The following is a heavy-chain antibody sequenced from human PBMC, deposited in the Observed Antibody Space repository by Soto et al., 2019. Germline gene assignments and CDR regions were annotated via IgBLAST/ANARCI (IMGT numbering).Heavy chain of an antibody. D-gene: IGHD3-10*01. J-gene: IGHJ4*02. V-gene: IGHV3-7*04. CDR3: ARGDYHRSGSYYN. CDR2: IKKDGSEN. Sequence: EVQLVESGGDLVQPGGSLRLSCVASGFTFSSYWMTWVHQAPGKGLEWVANIKKDGSENYYVDAVKGRFTISRDNAKNSLYLQMNSLRAEDSAVYYCARGDYHRSGSYYNWGQGTLVTVSS. CDR1: GFTFSSYW.